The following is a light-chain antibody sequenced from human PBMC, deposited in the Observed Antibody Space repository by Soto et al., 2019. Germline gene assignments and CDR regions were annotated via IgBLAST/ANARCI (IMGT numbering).Light chain of an antibody. CDR1: SSDVGGYNY. J-gene: IGLJ1*01. Sequence: QSALAQPASVSGSPGQSITISCTGTSSDVGGYNYVSWYQHHPGEAPKLMIYDVSSRPSGVSNRFSGSKSGNTASLTISGLQPEDEADYYCSSYTTSNTRQIVFGTGTKVTVL. CDR2: DVS. CDR3: SSYTTSNTRQIV. V-gene: IGLV2-14*03.